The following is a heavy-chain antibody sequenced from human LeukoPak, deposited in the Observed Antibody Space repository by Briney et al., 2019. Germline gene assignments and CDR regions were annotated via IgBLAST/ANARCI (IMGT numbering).Heavy chain of an antibody. D-gene: IGHD1-26*01. J-gene: IGHJ6*03. V-gene: IGHV1-2*02. CDR2: INLNSGGT. Sequence: ASVRVSCKASGYTFTGYYMHWVRQAPGQGLEWMGWINLNSGGTNYAQKFQGRVTMTRDTSISTAYMELSRLRSDDAAVYYCARDRVSGSPDYYYYYMDVWGKGTTVTVSS. CDR1: GYTFTGYY. CDR3: ARDRVSGSPDYYYYYMDV.